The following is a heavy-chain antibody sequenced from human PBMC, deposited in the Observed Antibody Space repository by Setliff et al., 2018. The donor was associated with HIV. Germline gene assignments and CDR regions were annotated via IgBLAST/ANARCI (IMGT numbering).Heavy chain of an antibody. D-gene: IGHD3-16*01. CDR1: GGTFRSYS. CDR2: IIPFIDAT. CDR3: AKAAVEMTTIAFGGPPGH. J-gene: IGHJ4*02. V-gene: IGHV1-69*11. Sequence: GASVKVSCKASGGTFRSYSINWVRQAPGQGLEWMGTIIPFIDATHYAQSFQGRLTITADESSNTAYMELSSLRLHDTAVYYCAKAAVEMTTIAFGGPPGHWGQGTLVTVSS.